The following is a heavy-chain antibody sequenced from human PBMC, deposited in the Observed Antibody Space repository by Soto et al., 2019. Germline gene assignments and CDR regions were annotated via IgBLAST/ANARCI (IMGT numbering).Heavy chain of an antibody. CDR3: ARGDSSGYDY. V-gene: IGHV1-18*01. CDR1: GYNITSYD. Sequence: QVQLVQSGAEVKKPGASVKVSCKASGYNITSYDLNWVRQAPGQGLEWMGWISTYNGNTNYAQKLQGRVTMTTDTSTNTAYMELRSLRSDDTALYYCARGDSSGYDYWGQGTLVTVFS. J-gene: IGHJ4*02. CDR2: ISTYNGNT. D-gene: IGHD3-22*01.